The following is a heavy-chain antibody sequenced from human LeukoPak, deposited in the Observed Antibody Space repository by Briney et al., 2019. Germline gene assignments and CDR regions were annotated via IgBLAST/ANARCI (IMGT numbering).Heavy chain of an antibody. V-gene: IGHV3-30-3*01. Sequence: GGSLRLSCAASGFTFSSYAMHWVRQAPGKGLEWVAVISYDGSNKYYADSVKGRFTISRDNSKNTLYLQMNSLRAEDTAVYYCARAAYRSGGGCSYRDWFDPWGQGTLVTVFS. CDR1: GFTFSSYA. CDR3: ARAAYRSGGGCSYRDWFDP. J-gene: IGHJ5*02. D-gene: IGHD2-15*01. CDR2: ISYDGSNK.